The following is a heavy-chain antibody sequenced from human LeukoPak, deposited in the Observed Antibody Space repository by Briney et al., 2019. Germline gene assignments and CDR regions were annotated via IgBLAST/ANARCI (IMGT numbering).Heavy chain of an antibody. V-gene: IGHV3-66*01. CDR1: GFTVSSSY. J-gene: IGHJ4*02. CDR3: AKYGVHYYGSGSYVAH. CDR2: IYSTGST. Sequence: GGSLRLSCAASGFTVSSSYVSWVRQAPGKGLEWVSVIYSTGSTYYADSVKGRFTISRDNSKNTLYLQMSSLRVDDTAIYYCAKYGVHYYGSGSYVAHWGQGTLVTVSS. D-gene: IGHD3-10*01.